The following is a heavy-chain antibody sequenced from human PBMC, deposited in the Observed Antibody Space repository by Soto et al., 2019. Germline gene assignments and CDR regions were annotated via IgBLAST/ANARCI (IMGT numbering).Heavy chain of an antibody. CDR2: IYPGDSDT. Sequence: GESLKISCKGSGYRSSNYWVNWVRQMPGIGLEWIGVIYPGDSDTRYSTSFQGQVTISVDKSINTAYLQWSSLTASDTAMYYCAINYYDSGGFSVYYPMDVWGQGTAVHVSS. V-gene: IGHV5-51*01. CDR3: AINYYDSGGFSVYYPMDV. CDR1: GYRSSNYW. D-gene: IGHD3-22*01. J-gene: IGHJ6*02.